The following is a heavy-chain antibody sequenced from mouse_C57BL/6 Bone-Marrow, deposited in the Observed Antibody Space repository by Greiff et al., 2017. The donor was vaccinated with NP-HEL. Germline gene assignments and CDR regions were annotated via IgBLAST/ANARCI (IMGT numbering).Heavy chain of an antibody. CDR2: IDPSDSYT. D-gene: IGHD4-1*01. Sequence: VQLQQPGAELVRPGTSVKLSCTASGYTFTSYWMHWVKQRPGQGLEWIGVIDPSDSYTNYNQKFKGKATLTVDTSSSTAYMQLSSLTSEDSAVYYCARDWDRFAYWGQGTLVTVSA. V-gene: IGHV1-59*01. CDR1: GYTFTSYW. J-gene: IGHJ3*01. CDR3: ARDWDRFAY.